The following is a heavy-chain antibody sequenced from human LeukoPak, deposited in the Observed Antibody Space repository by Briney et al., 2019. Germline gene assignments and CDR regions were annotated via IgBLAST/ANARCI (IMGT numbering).Heavy chain of an antibody. CDR2: IYYSGST. CDR3: AWFTYYDYVVT. J-gene: IGHJ5*02. CDR1: GGSISSYY. Sequence: SETLSLTCTVSGGSISSYYWSWIRQPPGKGLEWIGYIYYSGSTNYNPSLKSRVTISVDTSKNQFSLKLSSVTAADTAVYYCAWFTYYDYVVTWGQGTLVTVSS. D-gene: IGHD3-16*01. V-gene: IGHV4-59*12.